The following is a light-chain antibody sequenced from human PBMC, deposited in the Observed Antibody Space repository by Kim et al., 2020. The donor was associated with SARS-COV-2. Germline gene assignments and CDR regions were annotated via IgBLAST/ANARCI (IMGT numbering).Light chain of an antibody. CDR1: SLRTYY. CDR2: GKN. Sequence: ALGQTVRITCQGDSLRTYYASWYQQKPGQAPILVIHGKNNRPSGIPDQFSGSSSGNTASLTVTGAQAVDEADYYCISRDNSGDHVVFGGGTQLTVL. CDR3: ISRDNSGDHVV. J-gene: IGLJ2*01. V-gene: IGLV3-19*01.